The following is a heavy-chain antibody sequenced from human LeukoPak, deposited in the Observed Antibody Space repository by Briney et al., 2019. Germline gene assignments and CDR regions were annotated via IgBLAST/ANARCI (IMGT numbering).Heavy chain of an antibody. CDR1: GFTFSSYG. Sequence: GGSLRLSCAASGFTFSSYGMHWVRQAPGKGLEWVAVISYDGSNKYYADSVKGRFTISRDNSKNTLYLQMNSLRAEDTAVYYCARGGRVVGATRFDYWGQGTLVTVSS. V-gene: IGHV3-30*19. J-gene: IGHJ4*02. D-gene: IGHD1-26*01. CDR2: ISYDGSNK. CDR3: ARGGRVVGATRFDY.